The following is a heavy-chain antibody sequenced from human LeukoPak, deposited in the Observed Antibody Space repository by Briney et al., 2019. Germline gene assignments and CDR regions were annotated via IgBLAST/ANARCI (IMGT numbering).Heavy chain of an antibody. D-gene: IGHD6-6*01. Sequence: SETLSLTCTVSGGSISSYYWSWIRQPPGKGLEWIGEINHSGSTNHNPSLKSRVTISVDTSKNQFSLKLSSVTAADTAVYYCASEVGSSEGPFDYWGQGTLVTVSS. CDR3: ASEVGSSEGPFDY. CDR2: INHSGST. V-gene: IGHV4-34*01. J-gene: IGHJ4*02. CDR1: GGSISSYY.